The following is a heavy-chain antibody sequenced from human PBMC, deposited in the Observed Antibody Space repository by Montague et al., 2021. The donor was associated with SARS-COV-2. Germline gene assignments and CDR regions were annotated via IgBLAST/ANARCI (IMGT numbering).Heavy chain of an antibody. CDR1: GFTFSYYA. CDR2: INGSGGTT. D-gene: IGHD3-22*01. CDR3: AKAHYYDSSGYYF. V-gene: IGHV3-23*01. J-gene: IGHJ4*02. Sequence: SLRLSCAASGFTFSYYAMSWVRQAPGKGLEWVSTINGSGGTTYYADSVKGRFTISRDNSKNTLYLRMNSLRAEDTAVYYCAKAHYYDSSGYYFWGQGTLVTVSS.